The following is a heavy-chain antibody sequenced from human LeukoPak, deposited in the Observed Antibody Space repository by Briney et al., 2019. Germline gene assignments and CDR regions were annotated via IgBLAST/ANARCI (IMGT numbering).Heavy chain of an antibody. V-gene: IGHV5-10-1*01. CDR1: GYSFTSYW. J-gene: IGHJ5*02. CDR3: ALYPAVDTAMVSWFDP. CDR2: IDPSDSYT. Sequence: GESLRISCKGSGYSFTSYWISWVRQMPGKGLEWMGRIDPSDSYTNYGPSFQGHVTISADKSISAAYLQWSSLKASDTAMYYCALYPAVDTAMVSWFDPWGQGTLVTVSS. D-gene: IGHD5-18*01.